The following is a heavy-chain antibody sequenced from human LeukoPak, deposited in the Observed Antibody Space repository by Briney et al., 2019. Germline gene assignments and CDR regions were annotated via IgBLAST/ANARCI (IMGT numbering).Heavy chain of an antibody. CDR2: ISYDGSNK. D-gene: IGHD3-10*01. CDR1: GFTFSSYA. V-gene: IGHV3-30-3*01. CDR3: ARDDPPLYYYGSGSVDS. Sequence: GRSLRLSCAASGFTFSSYAMHWVRQAPGKGLEWVAVISYDGSNKYYADSVKGRFTISRDNSKNTLYLQMNSLRAEDTAVYYCARDDPPLYYYGSGSVDSWGQGTLVTVSS. J-gene: IGHJ4*02.